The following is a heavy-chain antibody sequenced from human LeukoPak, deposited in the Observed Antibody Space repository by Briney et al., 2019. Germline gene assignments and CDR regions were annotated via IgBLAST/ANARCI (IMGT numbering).Heavy chain of an antibody. J-gene: IGHJ4*02. D-gene: IGHD6-19*01. CDR2: INPDTGTA. CDR3: ARDRSFIAVAGLYDY. CDR1: GYTFSAYY. Sequence: ASVKVSCKASGYTFSAYYMRWVRQAPGQGLEWMGWINPDTGTATYAQKFQGRVSMTRDTSINTAYMELSSLTSDDTAVYYCARDRSFIAVAGLYDYWGQGTLVTVSS. V-gene: IGHV1-2*02.